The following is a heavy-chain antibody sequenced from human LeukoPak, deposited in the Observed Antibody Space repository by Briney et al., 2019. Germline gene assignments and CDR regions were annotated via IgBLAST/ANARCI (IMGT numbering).Heavy chain of an antibody. D-gene: IGHD3-3*01. J-gene: IGHJ4*02. Sequence: GASVKVACKASGGTFSSYAISWVRQAPGQGLEWMGRIIPIFGTANYAQKFQGRVTITTDESTSTAYMELSSLRSEDTAVYYCARDGGDFWSGYYGYWGQGILVTVSS. CDR2: IIPIFGTA. V-gene: IGHV1-69*05. CDR3: ARDGGDFWSGYYGY. CDR1: GGTFSSYA.